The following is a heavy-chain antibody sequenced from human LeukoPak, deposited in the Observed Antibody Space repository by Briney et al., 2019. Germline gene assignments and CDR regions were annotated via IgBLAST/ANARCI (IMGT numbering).Heavy chain of an antibody. D-gene: IGHD3-10*01. CDR1: AYSISSGQY. CDR3: ARAVGSGSFQTYYYYMDV. J-gene: IGHJ6*03. Sequence: PETLSLTCTVSAYSISSGQYWGWIRQPPGKGLEWIGSIYHTGITYYNASLKNRVTMSVDTSKNQFSLKLSSVTAADTAVYYCARAVGSGSFQTYYYYMDVWGKGTTVTISS. V-gene: IGHV4-38-2*02. CDR2: IYHTGIT.